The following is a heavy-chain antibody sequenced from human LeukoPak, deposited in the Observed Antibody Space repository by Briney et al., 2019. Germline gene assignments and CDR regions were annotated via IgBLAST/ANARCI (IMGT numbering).Heavy chain of an antibody. CDR2: NIPIFGTA. Sequence: SVKVSCKASGGTFSSYAISWVRQAPGQGLEWMGGNIPIFGTANYAQKFQGRVTITADESTSTAYVEVSSLRSGDTAVYYCARANQQWLVPDAFDIWGQGTLVTVSS. CDR1: GGTFSSYA. J-gene: IGHJ3*02. D-gene: IGHD6-19*01. V-gene: IGHV1-69*13. CDR3: ARANQQWLVPDAFDI.